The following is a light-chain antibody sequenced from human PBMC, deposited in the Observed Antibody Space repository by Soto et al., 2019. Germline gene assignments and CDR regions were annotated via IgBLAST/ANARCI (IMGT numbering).Light chain of an antibody. CDR2: EVS. V-gene: IGLV2-14*01. J-gene: IGLJ3*02. CDR1: SSDIGGYKY. Sequence: QSVLTQPAAVSGSPGQSITISCTGTSSDIGGYKYVSWYQQYPDKAPKLMIYEVSNRPSGVSNRFSGSKSGNTASLTISGLQAEDEADYYCSSHTSSNTWVFGGGTKLTVL. CDR3: SSHTSSNTWV.